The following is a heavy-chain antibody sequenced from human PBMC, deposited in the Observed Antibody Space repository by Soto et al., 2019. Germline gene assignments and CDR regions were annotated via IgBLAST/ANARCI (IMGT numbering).Heavy chain of an antibody. CDR2: ISAYNGNT. CDR3: ARDAAVGHFDY. Sequence: QVQLVQSGAEVKKPGASVKVSCKASGYTFTSYGISWVRQAPGQGLEWMGWISAYNGNTNYAQKLQGRVTMTTDTSPSTAYMEMRSRRSADTAVDYCARDAAVGHFDYWGQGNLVAVSS. CDR1: GYTFTSYG. J-gene: IGHJ4*02. D-gene: IGHD1-26*01. V-gene: IGHV1-18*01.